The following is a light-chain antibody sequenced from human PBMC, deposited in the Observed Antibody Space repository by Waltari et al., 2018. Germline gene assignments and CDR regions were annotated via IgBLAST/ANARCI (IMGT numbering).Light chain of an antibody. CDR3: QQHYGTPRT. Sequence: DIVMTQSPDSLAVSLGERATINCKSSQSVLYSSNNKNYLAWYQQKPGQPPKLIIYWASTRESGVPDRFSGSGSGTDFPLTISSLQAEDVAVYYCQQHYGTPRTFGQGTKLEIK. CDR1: QSVLYSSNNKNY. CDR2: WAS. V-gene: IGKV4-1*01. J-gene: IGKJ2*01.